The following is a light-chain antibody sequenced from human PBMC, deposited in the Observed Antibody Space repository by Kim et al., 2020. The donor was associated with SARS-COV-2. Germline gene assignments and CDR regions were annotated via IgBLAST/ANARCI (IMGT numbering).Light chain of an antibody. CDR2: KAS. J-gene: IGKJ1*01. CDR1: QSISNL. Sequence: DIQMTQSPSTLSASVGDSVTITCRASQSISNLLAWYQQKPGKAPKVLIYKASTLESGVPSRFSGSGSGTEFTLTINSLEVDDFATYYCQQYNTNSPWTFGQGTKVDIK. CDR3: QQYNTNSPWT. V-gene: IGKV1-5*03.